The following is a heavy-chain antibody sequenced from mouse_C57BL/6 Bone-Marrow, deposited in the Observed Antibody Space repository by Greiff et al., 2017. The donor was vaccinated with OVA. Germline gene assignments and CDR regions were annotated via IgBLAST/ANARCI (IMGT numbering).Heavy chain of an antibody. D-gene: IGHD1-1*01. J-gene: IGHJ2*01. CDR2: ISSGGDYI. V-gene: IGHV5-9-1*02. CDR1: GFTFSSYA. Sequence: EVKVVESGEGLVKPGGSLKLSCAASGFTFSSYAMSWVRQTPEKRLEWVAYISSGGDYIYYADTVKGRFTISRDNARNTLYLQMSSLKSEDTAMYYCKRAPITAVVAPYYFDYWGQGTTLTVSS. CDR3: KRAPITAVVAPYYFDY.